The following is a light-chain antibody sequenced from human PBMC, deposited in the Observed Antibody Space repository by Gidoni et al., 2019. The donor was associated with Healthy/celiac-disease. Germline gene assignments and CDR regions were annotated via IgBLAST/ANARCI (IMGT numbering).Light chain of an antibody. CDR2: DES. CDR1: QSVSSY. J-gene: IGKJ4*01. V-gene: IGKV3-11*01. Sequence: EILLTQSPATLSVSPGERATLSCRASQSVSSYLPWYQQKPGQAPRLLIYDESNRATGIPARCSGSGSGTEVTPTISSLEHEDVAVYYCQQRSNWPPFAFGGGTKVEIK. CDR3: QQRSNWPPFA.